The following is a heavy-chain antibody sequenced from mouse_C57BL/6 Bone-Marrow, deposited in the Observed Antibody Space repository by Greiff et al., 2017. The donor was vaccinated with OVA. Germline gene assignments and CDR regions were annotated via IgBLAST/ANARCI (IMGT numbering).Heavy chain of an antibody. CDR2: IDPETGGT. CDR1: GYTFTDYE. Sequence: VQLQQSGAELVRPGASVTLSCKASGYTFTDYEMHWVKQTPVHGLEWIRAIDPETGGTAYNQKFKGKAILTADKSSSTAYMELRSLTSEDSAVYYCTRFHAMDYWGQGTSVTVSS. CDR3: TRFHAMDY. J-gene: IGHJ4*01. V-gene: IGHV1-15*01.